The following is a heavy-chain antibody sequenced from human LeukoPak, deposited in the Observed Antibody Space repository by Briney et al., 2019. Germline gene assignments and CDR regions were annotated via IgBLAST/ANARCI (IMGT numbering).Heavy chain of an antibody. J-gene: IGHJ3*02. V-gene: IGHV3-11*01. CDR1: GFTFSDYY. D-gene: IGHD4-23*01. CDR2: ISSSGSTI. Sequence: GGSLRLSCAASGFTFSDYYMSWIRQAPGKGLEWVSYISSSGSTIYYADSVKGRFTISRDNAKNSLYLQMSSLRAEDTAVYYCARHTVVTQYDAFDIWGQGTMVTVSS. CDR3: ARHTVVTQYDAFDI.